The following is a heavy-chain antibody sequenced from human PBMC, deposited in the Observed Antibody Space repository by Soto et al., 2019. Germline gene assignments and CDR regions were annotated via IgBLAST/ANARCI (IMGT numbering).Heavy chain of an antibody. D-gene: IGHD6-19*01. CDR1: GXTXTSYX. J-gene: IGHJ5*02. CDR2: INAGNGKT. Sequence: EXXXXGASVKVSCXASGXTXTSYXXHWVXXAPXXRXEWMGWINAGNGKTKYSQKFQGRVTITRDTSASTAYMELSSLRSEDTAVYYCARGVGGWYNNWFDPWGQGTLVTVSS. CDR3: ARGVGGWYNNWFDP. V-gene: IGHV1-3*01.